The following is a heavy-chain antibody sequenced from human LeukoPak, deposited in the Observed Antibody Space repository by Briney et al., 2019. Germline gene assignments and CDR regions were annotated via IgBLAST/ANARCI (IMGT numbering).Heavy chain of an antibody. CDR1: GYTFTSYA. Sequence: GASVKVSCKASGYTFTSYAMNWVRQAPGQGLEWMGWINTNTGNPTYAQGFTGRFVFSLDTSVSTAYLQISSLKAEDTAVYYCARVMVRGVNPSLVGYWGQGTLVTVSS. D-gene: IGHD3-10*01. CDR3: ARVMVRGVNPSLVGY. CDR2: INTNTGNP. J-gene: IGHJ4*02. V-gene: IGHV7-4-1*02.